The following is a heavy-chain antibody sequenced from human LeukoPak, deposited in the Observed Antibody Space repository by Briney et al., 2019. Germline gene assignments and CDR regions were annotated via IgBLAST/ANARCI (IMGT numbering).Heavy chain of an antibody. CDR3: AKDGAWGSGWYLNFDY. CDR1: EFTFSSYG. V-gene: IGHV3-30*18. CDR2: ISYDGSNK. D-gene: IGHD6-19*01. Sequence: GGSLRLSCAASEFTFSSYGMHWVRQAPGKGLEWVAVISYDGSNKYYADSVKGRFTISRDNSKNTLYLQMNSLRAEDTAVYYCAKDGAWGSGWYLNFDYWGQGTLVTVSS. J-gene: IGHJ4*02.